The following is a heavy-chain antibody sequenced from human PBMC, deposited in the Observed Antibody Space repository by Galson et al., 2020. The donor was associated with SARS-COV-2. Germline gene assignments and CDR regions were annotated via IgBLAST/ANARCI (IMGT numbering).Heavy chain of an antibody. Sequence: GESLKISCAASGFTFSSYAMHWVRQAPGKGLEWVAVISYDGSNKYYADSVKGRFTISRDNSKNTLYLQTNSLRAEDTAVYYCARDRDDYGDYVYFDYWGQGTLVTVSS. CDR1: GFTFSSYA. D-gene: IGHD4-17*01. CDR2: ISYDGSNK. J-gene: IGHJ4*02. V-gene: IGHV3-30*04. CDR3: ARDRDDYGDYVYFDY.